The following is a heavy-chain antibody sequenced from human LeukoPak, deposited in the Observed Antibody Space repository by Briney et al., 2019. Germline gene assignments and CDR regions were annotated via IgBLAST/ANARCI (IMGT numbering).Heavy chain of an antibody. D-gene: IGHD3-22*01. CDR2: IHYSGST. V-gene: IGHV4-34*01. J-gene: IGHJ4*02. CDR1: GGSFSGYY. CDR3: ARLTHYANGSGYPDY. Sequence: PSETLSLTCAVYGGSFSGYYWSWIRQPPGKGLEWIGSIHYSGSTYFNPSLKSRVTISADTSKNQYSLNLSSVTAADTAVYYCARLTHYANGSGYPDYWGQGTLVTVSS.